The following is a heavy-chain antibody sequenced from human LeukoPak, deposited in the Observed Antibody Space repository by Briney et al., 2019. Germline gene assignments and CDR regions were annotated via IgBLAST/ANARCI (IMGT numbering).Heavy chain of an antibody. D-gene: IGHD4-11*01. CDR3: AKDAQRGFDYSNSLQH. J-gene: IGHJ1*01. Sequence: AGGPLRLLCAASKFPFSHYAMQWVRHATGEAGEWLTVLWNDGSDKYYADSVKGRFPDSRDNSRNILYLQMDSLRAEDTGVYFCAKDAQRGFDYSNSLQHWGPGTLVSLSP. CDR1: KFPFSHYA. CDR2: LWNDGSDK. V-gene: IGHV3-33*06.